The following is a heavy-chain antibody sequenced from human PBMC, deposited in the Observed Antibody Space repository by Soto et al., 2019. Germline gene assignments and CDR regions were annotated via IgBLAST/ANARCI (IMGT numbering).Heavy chain of an antibody. D-gene: IGHD3-10*01. J-gene: IGHJ6*03. V-gene: IGHV3-33*01. CDR1: GFTFSSYG. CDR3: AREPELGILVYYYYMDV. Sequence: GGSLRLSCAASGFTFSSYGMHWVRQAPGKGLEWVAVIWYDGSNKYYADSVKGRFTISRDNSKNTLYLQMNSLRAEDTAVYYCAREPELGILVYYYYMDVWGKGTTVTVSS. CDR2: IWYDGSNK.